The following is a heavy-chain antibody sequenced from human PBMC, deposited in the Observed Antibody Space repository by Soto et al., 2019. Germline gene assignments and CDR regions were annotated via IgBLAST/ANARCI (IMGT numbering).Heavy chain of an antibody. CDR3: AREAGGDYTLLDS. D-gene: IGHD4-17*01. CDR2: VIPILGVV. V-gene: IGHV1-69*08. J-gene: IGHJ5*01. CDR1: GGYYRSYT. Sequence: QVQVVQSGAEVKKPGSSVKVSCKASGGYYRSYTITWVRQAPGQGLEWMGRVIPILGVVNYAQKFQGKVTFTADKSTITACMELSSLRSDDKAVYYCAREAGGDYTLLDSWGQGTLVTGSS.